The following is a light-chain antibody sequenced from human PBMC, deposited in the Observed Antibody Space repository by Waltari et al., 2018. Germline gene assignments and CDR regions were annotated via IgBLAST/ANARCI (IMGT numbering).Light chain of an antibody. CDR2: GDS. CDR1: SSNIGAGYD. J-gene: IGLJ3*02. V-gene: IGLV1-40*01. CDR3: QSYDSSLSGFWV. Sequence: QSVLTQPPSVSGAPGQRVTISCTGSSSNIGAGYDVHWYQQLPGTAPKLLIYGDSTRPSGAPDRFSGSKSGTSASLAITGLQAEDEADYYCQSYDSSLSGFWVFGGGTKLTVL.